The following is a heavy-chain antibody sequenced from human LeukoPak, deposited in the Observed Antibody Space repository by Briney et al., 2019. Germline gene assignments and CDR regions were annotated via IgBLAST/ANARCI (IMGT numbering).Heavy chain of an antibody. J-gene: IGHJ4*02. CDR3: ARDLYYYDSSGYE. CDR2: IKQDGSEK. Sequence: GGSLRLSCAASGFTFSSYWMSWVRQAPGKGLEGVANIKQDGSEKYYVDSVKGRFTISRDNAKNSLYLQMNSLRAEDTAVYYCARDLYYYDSSGYEWGQGTLVTVSS. V-gene: IGHV3-7*01. CDR1: GFTFSSYW. D-gene: IGHD3-22*01.